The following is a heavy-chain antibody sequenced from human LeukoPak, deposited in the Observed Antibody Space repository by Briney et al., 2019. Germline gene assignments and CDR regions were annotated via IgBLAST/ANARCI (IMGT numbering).Heavy chain of an antibody. V-gene: IGHV3-48*04. CDR1: GFTFSSYG. D-gene: IGHD3-10*01. Sequence: GGTLRLSCAASGFTFSSYGMSWVRQAPGKGLEWVSYIGSSGSAIYYADSVKGRFTISRDNAKNALYLQMNSLRAEDTAVYYCAKDLHYGSADYWGQGTLVTVSS. CDR3: AKDLHYGSADY. J-gene: IGHJ4*02. CDR2: IGSSGSAI.